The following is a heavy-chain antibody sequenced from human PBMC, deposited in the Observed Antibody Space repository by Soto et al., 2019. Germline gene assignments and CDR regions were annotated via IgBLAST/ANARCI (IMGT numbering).Heavy chain of an antibody. V-gene: IGHV3-30*18. D-gene: IGHD3-22*01. Sequence: PGGSLRLSCAASGFTFSSYGMHWVRQAPGKGLEWVAVISYDGSNKYYADSVKGRFTISRDNSKNTLYLQMNSLRAEDTAVYYCAKDHYYDNSYYFDYWGQGTLVTVSS. J-gene: IGHJ4*02. CDR2: ISYDGSNK. CDR1: GFTFSSYG. CDR3: AKDHYYDNSYYFDY.